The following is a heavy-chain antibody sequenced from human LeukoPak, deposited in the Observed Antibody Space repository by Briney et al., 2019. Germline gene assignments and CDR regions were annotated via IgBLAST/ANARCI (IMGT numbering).Heavy chain of an antibody. D-gene: IGHD6-13*01. V-gene: IGHV4-4*07. CDR2: ISTSGST. CDR3: ARGSSWFHY. CDR1: GDPISSNS. J-gene: IGHJ4*02. Sequence: SETLSLTCTVSGDPISSNSWTWIRQPAGEGLEWIGRISTSGSTYYNPSLKSRVTMSIDTSKNQFSLRLSSVTAADTAMYYCARGSSWFHYWGQGTLVTVSS.